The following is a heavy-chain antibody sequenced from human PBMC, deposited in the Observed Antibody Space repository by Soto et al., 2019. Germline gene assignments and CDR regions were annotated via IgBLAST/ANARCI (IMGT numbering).Heavy chain of an antibody. CDR3: ALSPYYDFWSGPSLDP. D-gene: IGHD3-3*01. CDR2: IYWDDDK. J-gene: IGHJ5*02. CDR1: GFSLSTSGVG. V-gene: IGHV2-5*02. Sequence: SGPTLVNPTQTLTLTCTFSGFSLSTSGVGVGWIRQPPGKALEWLALIYWDDDKRYSPSLKSRLTITKDTSKNQAVLTRTNMDPVDTATYYCALSPYYDFWSGPSLDPWGQGTLVTGSS.